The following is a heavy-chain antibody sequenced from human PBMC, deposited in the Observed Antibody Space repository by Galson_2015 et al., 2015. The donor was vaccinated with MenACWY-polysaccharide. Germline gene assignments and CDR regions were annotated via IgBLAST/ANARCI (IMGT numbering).Heavy chain of an antibody. CDR1: GFRFSSFG. CDR3: AKGGMVVVVRDLAAFDI. CDR2: LSSDGGQK. J-gene: IGHJ3*02. V-gene: IGHV3-7*01. Sequence: SLRLSCAASGFRFSSFGMRWVRQAPGKGLEWVASLSSDGGQKYYVDSLKGRFTISRDNAKNSMYLQMNSLRAEDTAVYYCAKGGMVVVVRDLAAFDIWGQGTMVTVSS. D-gene: IGHD3-22*01.